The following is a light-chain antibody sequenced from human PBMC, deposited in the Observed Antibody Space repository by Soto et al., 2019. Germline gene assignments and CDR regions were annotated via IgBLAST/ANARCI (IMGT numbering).Light chain of an antibody. V-gene: IGKV1-33*01. CDR1: QYISNS. CDR3: QHYNSYSEA. J-gene: IGKJ1*01. CDR2: DAS. Sequence: DIPLTQSPSYLSPSLAERLTITCEASQYISNSLNCYRQNPVKAPKLLIYDASNLQTGVPSRFSGSGSGTEFTLTISSLQPDDFATYYCQHYNSYSEAFGQGTKVDI.